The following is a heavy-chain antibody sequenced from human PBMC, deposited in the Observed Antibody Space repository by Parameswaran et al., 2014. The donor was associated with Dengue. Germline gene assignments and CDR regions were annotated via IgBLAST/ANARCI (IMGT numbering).Heavy chain of an antibody. Sequence: RWIRQPPGKGLEWIGYIYYSGSTNYNPSLKSRVTISVDTSKNQFSLKLSSVTAADTAVYYCARVRGGDHPYYYYYGMDVWGQGTTVTVSS. CDR3: ARVRGGDHPYYYYYGMDV. CDR2: IYYSGST. V-gene: IGHV4-59*01. D-gene: IGHD4-17*01. J-gene: IGHJ6*02.